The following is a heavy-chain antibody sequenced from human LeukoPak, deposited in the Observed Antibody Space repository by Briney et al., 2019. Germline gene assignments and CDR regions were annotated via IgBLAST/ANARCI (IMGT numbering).Heavy chain of an antibody. V-gene: IGHV6-1*01. D-gene: IGHD3-22*01. Sequence: SQTLSLTCAISGDSVSSNSAAWNWIRQSPSRGLEWLGRTYYRSKWYNDYAVSVKSRITIHPDTSKNQFSLQLNSVTPEDTAVYYCARVGFDSSDYYYSFDYWGRGTLVTVSS. CDR1: GDSVSSNSAA. J-gene: IGHJ4*02. CDR3: ARVGFDSSDYYYSFDY. CDR2: TYYRSKWYN.